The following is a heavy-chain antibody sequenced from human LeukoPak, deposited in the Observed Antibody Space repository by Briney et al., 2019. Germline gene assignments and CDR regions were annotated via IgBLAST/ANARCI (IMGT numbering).Heavy chain of an antibody. CDR1: GFTFSSYG. Sequence: GRSLRLSCAASGFTFSSYGMHWVRQAPGKGLEWVAVIWYGGSNKYYADSVKGRFTISRDNSKNTLYLQMNSLRAEDTAVYYCARDNWGRADYWGQGTLVTVSS. D-gene: IGHD7-27*01. V-gene: IGHV3-33*08. CDR3: ARDNWGRADY. CDR2: IWYGGSNK. J-gene: IGHJ4*02.